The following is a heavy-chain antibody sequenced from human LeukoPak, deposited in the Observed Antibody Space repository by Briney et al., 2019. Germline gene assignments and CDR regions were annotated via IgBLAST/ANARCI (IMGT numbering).Heavy chain of an antibody. CDR1: GGSISSYS. CDR3: ARARSPSGWFSWFDP. CDR2: IYYSGST. J-gene: IGHJ5*02. V-gene: IGHV4-59*01. D-gene: IGHD6-19*01. Sequence: ASETLSLTCTVSGGSISSYSWSWIRQPPGKGLEWIGYIYYSGSTSYSPSLKSRVTITVDTSKNQVSLKVNSVTAADTAVYYCARARSPSGWFSWFDPWGQGTLVTVSS.